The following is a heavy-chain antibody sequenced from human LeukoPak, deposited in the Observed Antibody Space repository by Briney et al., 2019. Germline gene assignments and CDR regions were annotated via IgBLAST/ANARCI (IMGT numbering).Heavy chain of an antibody. Sequence: PSETLSLTCTVSGGSISSSSYYWGWIRQPPGKGLEWIGSIYYSGSTYYNPSLKSRVTISVDTSKNQFSLKLSSVTAADTAVYYCARRGYYYYYMDVWGKGTTVTVSS. J-gene: IGHJ6*03. V-gene: IGHV4-39*07. CDR3: ARRGYYYYYMDV. CDR1: GGSISSSSYY. CDR2: IYYSGST.